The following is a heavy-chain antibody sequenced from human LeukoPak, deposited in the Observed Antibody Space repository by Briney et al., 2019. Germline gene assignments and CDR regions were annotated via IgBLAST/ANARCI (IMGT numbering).Heavy chain of an antibody. V-gene: IGHV1-3*04. Sequence: VASVKVSCTASGYTFTSHLMHWVRQAPGQRLEWMGWINTGNGNTKYSQKFQGRVTITRDTSASTVYMELSSLRSEDTAVYYCARGDDPDYWGQGTLVTVSS. CDR3: ARGDDPDY. J-gene: IGHJ4*02. D-gene: IGHD3-16*01. CDR2: INTGNGNT. CDR1: GYTFTSHL.